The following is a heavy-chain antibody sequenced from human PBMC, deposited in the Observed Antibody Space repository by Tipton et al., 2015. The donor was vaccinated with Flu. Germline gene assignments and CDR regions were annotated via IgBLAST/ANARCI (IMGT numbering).Heavy chain of an antibody. CDR3: AKDGDGSGTRNFDY. CDR1: GFTFKNYA. J-gene: IGHJ4*02. V-gene: IGHV3-23*01. D-gene: IGHD3-10*01. Sequence: SLRLSCAASGFTFKNYAMSWVRQAPGKVLEWFSAMSGSGGSTYYTDSVKGRFTISRDNSKNPLYLQMNSLRAEDTAVYYCAKDGDGSGTRNFDYWGRGSLVTVSS. CDR2: MSGSGGST.